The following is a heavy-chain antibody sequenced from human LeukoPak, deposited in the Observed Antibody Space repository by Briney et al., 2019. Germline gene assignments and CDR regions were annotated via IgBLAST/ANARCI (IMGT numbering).Heavy chain of an antibody. CDR2: IKQDGSEK. D-gene: IGHD5-18*01. CDR1: GFTFSTYW. CDR3: VGDLDSYGWFDY. V-gene: IGHV3-7*01. J-gene: IGHJ4*02. Sequence: GGSLRLSRAASGFTFSTYWMNRVRQAPGKGLECVANIKQDGSEKNYVDSVKGRFTISRDNAKNSVYLQMNSLRAEDMAVYYCVGDLDSYGWFDYWGQRTLVTVSS.